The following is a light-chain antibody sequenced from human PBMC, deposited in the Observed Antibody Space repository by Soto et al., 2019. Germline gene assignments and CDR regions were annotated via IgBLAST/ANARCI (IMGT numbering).Light chain of an antibody. V-gene: IGKV3-15*01. CDR2: DAS. J-gene: IGKJ4*01. Sequence: EIVLTQSPATLSVSPGERATLSCRASQSVSSNLAWYQQKPGQAPRLLIYDASTRATGVPARFSGSGSGTEFTLTISSLQSEDFAVYYCQQYNTWPLTFRGGTKVEIK. CDR1: QSVSSN. CDR3: QQYNTWPLT.